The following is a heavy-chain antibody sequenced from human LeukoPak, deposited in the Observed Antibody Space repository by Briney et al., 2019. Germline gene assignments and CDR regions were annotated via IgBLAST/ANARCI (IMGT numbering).Heavy chain of an antibody. Sequence: KSGGSLRLSCAASGFTFNDYAMHWVRQAPGKGVEWVSGISWDSGNIHYADSVKGRFTISRDNAKNSLYLQMNSLRAEDTALYYCAKGTYSGYDEGYFDLWGRGTLVTVSS. CDR3: AKGTYSGYDEGYFDL. CDR2: ISWDSGNI. D-gene: IGHD5-12*01. CDR1: GFTFNDYA. J-gene: IGHJ2*01. V-gene: IGHV3-9*01.